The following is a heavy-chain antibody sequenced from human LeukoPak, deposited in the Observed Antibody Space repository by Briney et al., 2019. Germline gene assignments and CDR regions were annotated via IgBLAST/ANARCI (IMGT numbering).Heavy chain of an antibody. J-gene: IGHJ6*01. CDR3: ARQSSGWSYYYGMDV. CDR1: GYTFTGYY. CDR2: INPNSGGT. Sequence: ASVKVSCKASGYTFTGYYMHWVRQAPGQGLEWTGWINPNSGGTNYAQKFQGRVTMTRDTSISTAYMELSRLRSDDTAVYYCARQSSGWSYYYGMDVWGQGTTVTVSS. V-gene: IGHV1-2*02. D-gene: IGHD6-19*01.